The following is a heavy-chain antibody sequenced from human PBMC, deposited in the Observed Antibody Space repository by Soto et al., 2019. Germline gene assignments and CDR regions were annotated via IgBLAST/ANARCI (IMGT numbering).Heavy chain of an antibody. CDR1: GGSISNYY. CDR3: ARQRNDYSNWYYYYGMDV. V-gene: IGHV4-59*08. J-gene: IGHJ6*02. CDR2: IYYSGST. Sequence: PSETLSLTYTVSGGSISNYYWSWIRQPPGKGLEWIAYIYYSGSTNYNPSLKSRVTISVDTSKNQFSLKLSSVTAADTAVYYCARQRNDYSNWYYYYGMDVWGQGTTVTVSS. D-gene: IGHD4-4*01.